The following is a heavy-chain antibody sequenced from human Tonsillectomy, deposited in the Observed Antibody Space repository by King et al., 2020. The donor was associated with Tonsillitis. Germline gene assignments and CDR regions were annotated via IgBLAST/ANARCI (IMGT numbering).Heavy chain of an antibody. CDR1: GFSLSTSGMC. J-gene: IGHJ4*02. D-gene: IGHD3-22*01. Sequence: VTLKESGPALVKPTQTLTLTCTFSGFSLSTSGMCVSWIRQPPGKALEWLARIDWDDDKYYSTSLKTRLTISKDTSKNQVVLTMTNMDPVYTATYYCARIRAYDSSGYYGDYWGQGTLVTVSS. CDR3: ARIRAYDSSGYYGDY. CDR2: IDWDDDK. V-gene: IGHV2-70*15.